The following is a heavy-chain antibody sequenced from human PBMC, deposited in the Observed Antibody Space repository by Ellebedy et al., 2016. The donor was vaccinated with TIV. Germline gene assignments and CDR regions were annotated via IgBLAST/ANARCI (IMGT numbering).Heavy chain of an antibody. D-gene: IGHD3-10*01. J-gene: IGHJ3*01. CDR3: ATDGSYGDYRSPAHAFVF. CDR2: INQGGSVK. V-gene: IGHV3-7*01. Sequence: GESLKISCAASGFSFNSYWMSWVRQAPGKGLEWVANINQGGSVKYYVDSVRGRFTISRDNGKNSVYLQMNSLRAEDTAVYYCATDGSYGDYRSPAHAFVFWGQGTMVSVAS. CDR1: GFSFNSYW.